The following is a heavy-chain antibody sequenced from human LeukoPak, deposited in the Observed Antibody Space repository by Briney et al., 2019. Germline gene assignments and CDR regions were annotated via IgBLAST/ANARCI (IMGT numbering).Heavy chain of an antibody. J-gene: IGHJ4*02. D-gene: IGHD2-21*02. V-gene: IGHV3-74*01. CDR1: GFTLSTYW. CDR2: INADGSAT. Sequence: PGGSLRLSCVASGFTLSTYWMHWVRQAPGKGPVWISRINADGSATTYADSVKGRFTISRDSAKNTLYLRMNSLRAEDTAVYYCAREAPCGSDCSFYHDYWGQGTLVTVSS. CDR3: AREAPCGSDCSFYHDY.